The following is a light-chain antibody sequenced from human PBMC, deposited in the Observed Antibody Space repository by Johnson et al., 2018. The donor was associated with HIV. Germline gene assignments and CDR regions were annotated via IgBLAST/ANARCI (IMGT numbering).Light chain of an antibody. V-gene: IGLV1-51*02. CDR3: GTWDTSLSAGGV. CDR2: ENN. Sequence: QSVLTQPPSVSAAPGQKVTISCSGSSSNIESNSVSWYQHFPGTAPKVLIYENNKRPSGIPDRFSGSKSGTSATLGITGLQTGDEADYYCGTWDTSLSAGGVFGTGTKGTVL. J-gene: IGLJ1*01. CDR1: SSNIESNS.